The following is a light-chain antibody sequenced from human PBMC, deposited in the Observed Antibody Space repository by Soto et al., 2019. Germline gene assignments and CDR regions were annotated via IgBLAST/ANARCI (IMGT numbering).Light chain of an antibody. CDR1: QSISNN. Sequence: EIVMTQSPTTLSLSPGERATLSCRASQSISNNFAWYQQKPGQAPRLLMYGASTRATGIPGRFSGSGSGTEFNLTITSLQSEDFAVYYCQQHADWPLIFGGGTKVEIK. V-gene: IGKV3-15*01. CDR3: QQHADWPLI. CDR2: GAS. J-gene: IGKJ4*01.